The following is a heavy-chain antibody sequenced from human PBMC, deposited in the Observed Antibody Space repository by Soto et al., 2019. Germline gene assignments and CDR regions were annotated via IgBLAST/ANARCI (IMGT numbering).Heavy chain of an antibody. D-gene: IGHD2-2*01. J-gene: IGHJ6*02. CDR1: GGSISSGGYY. CDR3: ARGPVVPAAIPYYYGMDV. V-gene: IGHV4-31*03. Sequence: TLSLTCTVSGGSISSGGYYWSWIRQHPGKGLEGSAYIYYTGSTYYNPSLKSRVTISVDTSKNQFSLKLSSVTAADTAVYYCARGPVVPAAIPYYYGMDVWGQGTTVTVSS. CDR2: IYYTGST.